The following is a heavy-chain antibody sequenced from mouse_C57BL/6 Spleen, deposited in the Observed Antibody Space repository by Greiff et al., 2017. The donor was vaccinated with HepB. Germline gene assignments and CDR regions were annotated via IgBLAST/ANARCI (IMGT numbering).Heavy chain of an antibody. V-gene: IGHV1-4*01. CDR2: INPSSGYT. D-gene: IGHD1-1*01. J-gene: IGHJ1*03. CDR1: GYTFTSYT. CDR3: ARSDYYGSSLYWYFDV. Sequence: VQLQESGAELARPGASVKMSCKASGYTFTSYTMHWVKQRPGQGLEWIGYINPSSGYTKYNQKFKDKATLTADKSSSTAYMQLSSLTSEDSAVYYCARSDYYGSSLYWYFDVWGTGTTVTVSS.